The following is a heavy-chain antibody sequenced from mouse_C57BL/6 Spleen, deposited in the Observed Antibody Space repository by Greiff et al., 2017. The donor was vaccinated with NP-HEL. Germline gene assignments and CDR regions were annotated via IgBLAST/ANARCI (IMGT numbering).Heavy chain of an antibody. J-gene: IGHJ3*01. Sequence: QVQLQQPGAELVKPGASVKMSCKASGYTFTSYWITWVKQRPGQGLEWIGDIYPGSGSTNYNEKFKSKATLTVDTSSSTAYMRISSLTSEDSAVYYCARGTYGNYEAYWGQGTLVTVSA. CDR3: ARGTYGNYEAY. CDR2: IYPGSGST. CDR1: GYTFTSYW. V-gene: IGHV1-55*01. D-gene: IGHD2-1*01.